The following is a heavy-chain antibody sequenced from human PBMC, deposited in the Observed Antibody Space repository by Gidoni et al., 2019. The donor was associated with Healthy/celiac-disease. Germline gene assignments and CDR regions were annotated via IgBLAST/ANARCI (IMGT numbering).Heavy chain of an antibody. V-gene: IGHV3-9*01. CDR2: ISLNSGSI. Sequence: EVQLVESGGGSVQHGRSLGLSCAASGFPFDDYAMHWVREALGKGLVWGSGISLNSGSIGYADSVKGRFTISRDNAKNSLYLQMNSLRAEDTALYYCAKEALLEWVSSGYYGYWGQGTLVTVSS. CDR3: AKEALLEWVSSGYYGY. J-gene: IGHJ4*02. D-gene: IGHD3-22*01. CDR1: GFPFDDYA.